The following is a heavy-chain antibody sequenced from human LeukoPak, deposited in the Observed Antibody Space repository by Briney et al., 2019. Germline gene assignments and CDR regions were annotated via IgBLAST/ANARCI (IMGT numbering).Heavy chain of an antibody. Sequence: GGSLRLSCAVSGFAFSSYAMTWIRQAPGKGLEWVSYISTTGTTMYYADSVKGRFTISRDNAKNSLYLQMNSLRAEDTAVYYCARDRSLWFGEYYYYMDVWGKGTTVTVSS. V-gene: IGHV3-48*04. CDR2: ISTTGTTM. CDR3: ARDRSLWFGEYYYYMDV. J-gene: IGHJ6*03. CDR1: GFAFSSYA. D-gene: IGHD3-10*01.